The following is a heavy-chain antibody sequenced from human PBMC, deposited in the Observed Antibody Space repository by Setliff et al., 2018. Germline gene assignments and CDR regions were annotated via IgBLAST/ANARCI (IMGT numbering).Heavy chain of an antibody. D-gene: IGHD2-2*01. CDR3: TRSTSGAFDY. CDR1: GFTFSSHW. J-gene: IGHJ4*02. Sequence: GGSLRLSCAASGFTFSSHWMAWVRQAPGKGLEWVANINHDGSEEYSVDSVKGRFTISRDTAKNSLSLQMNSLRADDTAVYYCTRSTSGAFDYWGQGALVTVSS. V-gene: IGHV3-7*01. CDR2: INHDGSEE.